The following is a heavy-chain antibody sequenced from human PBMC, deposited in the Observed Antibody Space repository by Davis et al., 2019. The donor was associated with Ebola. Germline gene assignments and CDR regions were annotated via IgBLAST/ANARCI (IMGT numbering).Heavy chain of an antibody. CDR1: GYTFTSYA. CDR3: ARGGEGFLEWLAWFDP. CDR2: INAGNGNK. J-gene: IGHJ5*02. Sequence: ASVKVSCKASGYTFTSYAMHWVRQAPGQRLEWMGWINAGNGNKKYSQKFQGRVTITRDTSASTAYMELSSLRSEDTAVYYCARGGEGFLEWLAWFDPWGQGTLVTVSS. V-gene: IGHV1-3*01. D-gene: IGHD3-3*01.